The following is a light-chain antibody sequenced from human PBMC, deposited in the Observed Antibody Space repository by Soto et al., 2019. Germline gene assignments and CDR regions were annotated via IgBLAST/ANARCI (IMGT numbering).Light chain of an antibody. CDR3: SSYTCSRTLV. J-gene: IGLJ1*01. Sequence: QSALTQPASVSGSPGQSITISCTGTSSDVGGYNYVSWYQQHPGKAPKVIISEVSNRPSGVSNRFSASKSGNTASLNISGLRAEDEAEYYCSSYTCSRTLVFGTVTKLTVL. CDR2: EVS. V-gene: IGLV2-14*01. CDR1: SSDVGGYNY.